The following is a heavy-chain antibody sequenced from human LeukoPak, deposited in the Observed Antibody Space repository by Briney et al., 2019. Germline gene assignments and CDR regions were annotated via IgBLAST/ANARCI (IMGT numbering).Heavy chain of an antibody. Sequence: ASVKVSCKASGGTFSSYAISWVRQAPGQGLEWMGRIIPIFGTANYAQKFQGRVTITADKSTSTAYMELSSLRSEDTAVYYCASGRRRIMMSDRTTPYYELDYWGQGTQVTVSS. J-gene: IGHJ4*01. CDR3: ASGRRRIMMSDRTTPYYELDY. V-gene: IGHV1-69*06. CDR1: GGTFSSYA. CDR2: IIPIFGTA. D-gene: IGHD3-22*01.